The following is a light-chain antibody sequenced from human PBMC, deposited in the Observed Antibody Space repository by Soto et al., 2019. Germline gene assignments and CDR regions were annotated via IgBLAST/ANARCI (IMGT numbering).Light chain of an antibody. CDR3: QQYGSSPRT. CDR1: QSVSSSY. Sequence: EIVLTQSPATLSVSPGEPATLSCRASQSVSSSYLAWYQQKPGQAPRLLIYGASSRATGIPDRFSGSGSGTDFTLTISRLEPEDFAVYYCQQYGSSPRTFGQGTKVDI. CDR2: GAS. J-gene: IGKJ1*01. V-gene: IGKV3-20*01.